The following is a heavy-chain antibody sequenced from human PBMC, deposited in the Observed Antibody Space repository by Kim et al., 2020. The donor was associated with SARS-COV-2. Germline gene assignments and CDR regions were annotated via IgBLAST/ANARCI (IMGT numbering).Heavy chain of an antibody. CDR1: GGTFSSYA. CDR2: IIPILGIA. J-gene: IGHJ4*02. V-gene: IGHV1-69*04. D-gene: IGHD3-9*01. CDR3: AQTGTIDY. Sequence: SVKVSCKASGGTFSSYAISWVRQAPGQGLEWMGRIIPILGIANYAQKFQGRVTITAEKSTSTAYMELSSLRSEDTAVYYCAQTGTIDYWGRGTLVTVSS.